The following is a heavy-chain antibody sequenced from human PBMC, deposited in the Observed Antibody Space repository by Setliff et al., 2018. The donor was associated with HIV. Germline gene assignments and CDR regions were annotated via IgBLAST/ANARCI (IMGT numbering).Heavy chain of an antibody. CDR1: GYTFSQYA. Sequence: ASVKVSCKASGYTFSQYALHWVRQAPGQRLEWMGWINTGNENTRYSQKFQGRVTITRDTSASTAYMELSSLRPEDTAVYYCASPTAIPHWGQGTLVTVSS. D-gene: IGHD2-21*02. CDR3: ASPTAIPH. J-gene: IGHJ4*02. V-gene: IGHV1-3*04. CDR2: INTGNENT.